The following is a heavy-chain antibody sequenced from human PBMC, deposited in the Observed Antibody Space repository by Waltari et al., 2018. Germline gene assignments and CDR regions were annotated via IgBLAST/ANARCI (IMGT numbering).Heavy chain of an antibody. J-gene: IGHJ4*02. V-gene: IGHV4-34*01. CDR2: INHSGST. CDR1: GGSFSGYY. Sequence: QVQLQQWGAGLLKPSATLSLTCAAYGGSFSGYYWSWIRQPPGKGLEWIGEINHSGSTNYNPSLKSRVTISVDTSKNQFSLKLSSVTAADTAVYYCAKYYGSGSFDYWGQGTLVTVSS. D-gene: IGHD3-10*01. CDR3: AKYYGSGSFDY.